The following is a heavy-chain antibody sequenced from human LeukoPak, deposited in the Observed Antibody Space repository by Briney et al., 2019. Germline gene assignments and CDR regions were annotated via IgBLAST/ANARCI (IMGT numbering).Heavy chain of an antibody. Sequence: PSETLSLTCTVSGYSVSSGYFWGWIRQPPGKRLEWIGNMYHTGTTYYNPSLKSRVTTTIDTSKNQFSLKLRSVTAADTAVYYCVSPKTNGWFDSWGQGSLVTVSS. CDR3: VSPKTNGWFDS. V-gene: IGHV4-38-2*02. D-gene: IGHD2-8*01. J-gene: IGHJ5*01. CDR2: MYHTGTT. CDR1: GYSVSSGYF.